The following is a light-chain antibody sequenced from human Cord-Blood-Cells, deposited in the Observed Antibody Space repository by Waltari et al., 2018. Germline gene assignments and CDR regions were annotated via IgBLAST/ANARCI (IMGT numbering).Light chain of an antibody. CDR2: EVS. CDR1: RRDVGGYNH. V-gene: IGLV2-8*01. CDR3: SSYAGSNNLGV. Sequence: QSALTPPPPASGAPGPAVTLSCPGTRRDVGGYNHVHWYQQHPGKAPKLMIYEVSKRPSGVPDRFSGSKSGNTASLTVSGLQAEDEADYYCSSYAGSNNLGVFGTGTKVTVL. J-gene: IGLJ1*01.